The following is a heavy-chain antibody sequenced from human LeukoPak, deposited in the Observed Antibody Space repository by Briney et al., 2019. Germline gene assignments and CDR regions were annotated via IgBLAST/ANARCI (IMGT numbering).Heavy chain of an antibody. J-gene: IGHJ4*02. CDR3: ASLDPAARYFDY. CDR2: INSDGSSI. V-gene: IGHV3-74*01. D-gene: IGHD6-6*01. CDR1: GFTFSSHW. Sequence: GGSLRLSCAASGFTFSSHWMHWVRQAPGKGLVWVSRINSDGSSISYADSVKGRFTISRDNSKNTLYLQMNSLRAEDTAVYYCASLDPAARYFDYWGQGTLVTVSS.